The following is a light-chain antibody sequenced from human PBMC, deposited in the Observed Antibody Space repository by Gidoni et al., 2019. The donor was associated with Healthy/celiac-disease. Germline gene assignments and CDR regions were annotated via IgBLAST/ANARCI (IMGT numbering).Light chain of an antibody. J-gene: IGLJ2*01. V-gene: IGLV3-21*02. CDR3: QVWDSSSDRGV. CDR2: DDS. Sequence: SDVLTQPPSVSVAPGQTARITCGGNNIGSKSVHWYQQKPGQTPVLVVYDDSDRPSGIPGRFSGSNSGNTATLTISRVEAGDEADYYCQVWDSSSDRGVFGGGTKLTVL. CDR1: NIGSKS.